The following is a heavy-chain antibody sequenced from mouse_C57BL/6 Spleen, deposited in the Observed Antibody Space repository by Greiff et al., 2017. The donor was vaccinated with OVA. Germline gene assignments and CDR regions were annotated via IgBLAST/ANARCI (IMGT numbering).Heavy chain of an antibody. D-gene: IGHD3-2*02. CDR1: GYTFTDYE. CDR3: TRTAQASDYFDY. CDR2: IDPETGGT. J-gene: IGHJ2*01. V-gene: IGHV1-15*01. Sequence: QVHVKQSGAELVRPGASVTLSCKASGYTFTDYEMHWVKQTPVHGLEWIGAIDPETGGTAYNQKFKGKAILTADKSSSTAYMELRSLTSEDSAVYYCTRTAQASDYFDYWGQGTTLTVSS.